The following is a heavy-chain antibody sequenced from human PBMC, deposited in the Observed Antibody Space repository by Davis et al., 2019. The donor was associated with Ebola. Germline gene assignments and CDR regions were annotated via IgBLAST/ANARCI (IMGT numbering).Heavy chain of an antibody. D-gene: IGHD6-19*01. CDR2: INAGNGNT. V-gene: IGHV1-3*01. CDR3: ARDRGSSGGSRRYYYYGMDV. CDR1: GYTFTSYA. J-gene: IGHJ6*02. Sequence: ASVKVSCKASGYTFTSYAMHWVRQAPGQRLEWMGWINAGNGNTKYSQKFQGRVTMTRDTSTSTVYMELSSLRSEDTAVYYCARDRGSSGGSRRYYYYGMDVWGQGTTVTVSS.